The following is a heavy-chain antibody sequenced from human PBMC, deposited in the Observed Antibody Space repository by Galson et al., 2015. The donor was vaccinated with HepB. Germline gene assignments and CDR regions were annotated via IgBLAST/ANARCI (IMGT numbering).Heavy chain of an antibody. D-gene: IGHD6-13*01. Sequence: QSGAEVKKPGESLKISCKGSGYSFTSYWIGWVRQMPGKGLEWMGIIYPGDSYTRYSPSFQGQVTISADKSISTAYLQWSSLKASDTAMYYCARQHQTPAYSSSWYAFDSRGQGTMVTVSS. CDR2: IYPGDSYT. J-gene: IGHJ3*02. CDR1: GYSFTSYW. CDR3: ARQHQTPAYSSSWYAFDS. V-gene: IGHV5-51*01.